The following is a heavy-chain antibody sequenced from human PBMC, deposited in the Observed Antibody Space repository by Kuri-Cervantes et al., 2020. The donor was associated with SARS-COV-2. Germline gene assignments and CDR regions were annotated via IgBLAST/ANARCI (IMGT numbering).Heavy chain of an antibody. V-gene: IGHV4-39*01. CDR3: ARRIYSNYYYYMDV. Sequence: LETLSLTCTVSGGSISSSSYYWGWIRQPPGKGLEWIGSIYYSGSTYYNPSLKSRVTISVDTSKNQFSLKLSSVTAADTAVYYCARRIYSNYYYYMDVWGKGTTVTVSS. D-gene: IGHD4-11*01. CDR2: IYYSGST. CDR1: GGSISSSSYY. J-gene: IGHJ6*03.